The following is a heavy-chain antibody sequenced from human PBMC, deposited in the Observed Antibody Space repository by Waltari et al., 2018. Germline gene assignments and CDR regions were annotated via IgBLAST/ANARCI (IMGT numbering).Heavy chain of an antibody. V-gene: IGHV1-69*02. J-gene: IGHJ4*02. CDR1: GGTFSSYT. Sequence: QVQLVQSGAEVKKPGSSVKVSCKASGGTFSSYTISWVRQAPGPGLEWMGRSIPIRGIANYAQKFQGRVTITADKATRTAYMELSSLRSEDTAVYYCAIIPRYGAFDYWGQGTLVTVSS. D-gene: IGHD2-2*01. CDR3: AIIPRYGAFDY. CDR2: SIPIRGIA.